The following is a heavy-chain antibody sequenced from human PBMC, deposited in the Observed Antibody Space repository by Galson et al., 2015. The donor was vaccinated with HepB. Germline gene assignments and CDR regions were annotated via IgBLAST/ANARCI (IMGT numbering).Heavy chain of an antibody. Sequence: SVKVSCKASGYTFTSYAMNWVRQAPGQGLEWMGWINTNTGNPTYAQGFTGRFVFSLDTSVSTAYLQISSLKAEDTAVYYCARDPVGAKRNYFDYWGQGTLVAVSS. D-gene: IGHD1-26*01. CDR2: INTNTGNP. CDR3: ARDPVGAKRNYFDY. CDR1: GYTFTSYA. J-gene: IGHJ4*02. V-gene: IGHV7-4-1*02.